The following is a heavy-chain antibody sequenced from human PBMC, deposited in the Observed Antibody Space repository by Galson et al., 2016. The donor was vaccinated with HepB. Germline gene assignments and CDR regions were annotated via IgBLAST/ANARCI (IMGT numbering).Heavy chain of an antibody. J-gene: IGHJ6*02. V-gene: IGHV3-66*01. CDR2: IYSGGTT. CDR1: GFTVSSTY. Sequence: SLRLSCAASGFTVSSTYMNWVRQAPGKGLEWVSIIYSGGTTYQADSVKGRFTISRDHSNNTLYLQMNSLRHEDTAVYYWAGRGASSSSWYSDYQYGMDVWGQGTTVTVSS. CDR3: AGRGASSSSWYSDYQYGMDV. D-gene: IGHD6-13*01.